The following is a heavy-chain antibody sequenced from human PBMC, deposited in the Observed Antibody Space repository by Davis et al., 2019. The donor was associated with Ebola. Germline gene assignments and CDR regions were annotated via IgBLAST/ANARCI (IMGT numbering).Heavy chain of an antibody. CDR2: IYHGGST. CDR3: ATHRDYDPTGFYALAFDL. V-gene: IGHV4-39*01. Sequence: PGGSLRLSCTVSGDSISSSSYYWGWIRQPPGKGLEWTASIYHGGSTYYNPSLKSRVTISVDTSKNQFSLKLSSVTAADTAMYYCATHRDYDPTGFYALAFDLWGQGTMLTVSS. CDR1: GDSISSSSYY. J-gene: IGHJ3*01. D-gene: IGHD3-22*01.